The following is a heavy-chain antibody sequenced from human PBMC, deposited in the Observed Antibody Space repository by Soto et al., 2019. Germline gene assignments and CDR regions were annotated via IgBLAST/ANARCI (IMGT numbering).Heavy chain of an antibody. Sequence: GGSLRLSCAASGFTFSSYAMSWVRQAPGKGLEWVSAISGSGGSTYYADSVKGRFAISRDNSKNTLYLQMNSLRAEDTAVYYCAKGPSTTVVTMPFDYWGQGTLVTVSS. CDR3: AKGPSTTVVTMPFDY. D-gene: IGHD4-17*01. V-gene: IGHV3-23*01. J-gene: IGHJ4*02. CDR1: GFTFSSYA. CDR2: ISGSGGST.